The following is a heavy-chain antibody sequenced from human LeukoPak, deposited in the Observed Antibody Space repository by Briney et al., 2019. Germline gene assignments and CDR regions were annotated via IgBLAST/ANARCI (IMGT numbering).Heavy chain of an antibody. D-gene: IGHD2-15*01. CDR2: ISSYNGNT. Sequence: GASVKVSCKASGYTYTSYGISWVRQAPGQGLEGMGWISSYNGNTNYAQKLQGRVTMTTDTSTSRAYMELRSLRSDDTAVYYCARCGGSCVWFDPWGQGTLVTVSS. CDR3: ARCGGSCVWFDP. V-gene: IGHV1-18*04. J-gene: IGHJ5*02. CDR1: GYTYTSYG.